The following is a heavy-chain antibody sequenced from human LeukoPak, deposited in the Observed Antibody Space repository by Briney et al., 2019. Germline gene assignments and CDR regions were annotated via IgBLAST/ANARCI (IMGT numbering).Heavy chain of an antibody. CDR3: ARLNGDKTQYYYYGMDV. Sequence: SETLSLTCTVSGGSIGSSSYYWGWIRQPPGKGLEWIGSIYYSGSTYYNPSLKSRVTISVDTSKNQFSLKLSSVTAADTAVYYRARLNGDKTQYYYYGMDVWGQGTTVTVSS. D-gene: IGHD3-10*01. J-gene: IGHJ6*02. CDR1: GGSIGSSSYY. CDR2: IYYSGST. V-gene: IGHV4-39*01.